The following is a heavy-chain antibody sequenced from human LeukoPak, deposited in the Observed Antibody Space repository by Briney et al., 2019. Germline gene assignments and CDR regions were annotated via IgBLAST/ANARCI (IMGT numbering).Heavy chain of an antibody. CDR2: IYTGGTT. CDR3: ARDVAAPGGVYFDY. Sequence: GGSLRLSCAASGFTVSSNYMSWVRQAPGKGLVWVSVIYTGGTTYYADSVKGRFTISRDNSKNTLYLQMNSLRAEDTAVYYCARDVAAPGGVYFDYWGQGTLVTVSS. CDR1: GFTVSSNY. D-gene: IGHD3-16*01. J-gene: IGHJ4*02. V-gene: IGHV3-66*01.